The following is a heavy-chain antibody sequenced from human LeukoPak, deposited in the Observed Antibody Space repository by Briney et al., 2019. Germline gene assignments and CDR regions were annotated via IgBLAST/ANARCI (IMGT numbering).Heavy chain of an antibody. CDR2: IRYDGSNK. V-gene: IGHV3-30*02. Sequence: PGGSLRLSCAASGFTFSSYGMHWVRQAPGKGLEWVAFIRYDGSNKYYADSVKGRFTMSRDNTKDTLYLQMSSPRVEDTAVYYCARDEWRYTSSSGVFYVDYWGQGTLVTVSA. J-gene: IGHJ4*02. D-gene: IGHD6-6*01. CDR3: ARDEWRYTSSSGVFYVDY. CDR1: GFTFSSYG.